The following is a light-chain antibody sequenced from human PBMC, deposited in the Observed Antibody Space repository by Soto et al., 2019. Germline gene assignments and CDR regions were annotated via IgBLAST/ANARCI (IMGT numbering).Light chain of an antibody. CDR2: EGS. CDR3: CSYAADRIYV. J-gene: IGLJ1*01. V-gene: IGLV2-23*01. CDR1: SGDVGSYNL. Sequence: QSVLTQPASVSGSPGQSITISCTGTSGDVGSYNLVSWYQQHPGKGPKLMIYEGSKRPSGVSTRFSGSKSGNTASLTISDLQAEDEADYYCCSYAADRIYVFGIGTKLTVL.